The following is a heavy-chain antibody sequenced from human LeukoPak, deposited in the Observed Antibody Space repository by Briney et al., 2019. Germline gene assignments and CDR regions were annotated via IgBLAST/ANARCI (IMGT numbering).Heavy chain of an antibody. J-gene: IGHJ4*02. V-gene: IGHV3-15*01. CDR2: IKSKTDGGTV. CDR1: GRTFRNAW. CDR3: ARVCSSTSCFDY. Sequence: GGSLRLSCAASGRTFRNAWMIWVRQAPGKGLEWVGRIKSKTDGGTVDYAPPVKGRFTISRDDSRNTLSLEMNFLKIEDTAVYYCARVCSSTSCFDYWGQGTLVTVSS. D-gene: IGHD2-2*01.